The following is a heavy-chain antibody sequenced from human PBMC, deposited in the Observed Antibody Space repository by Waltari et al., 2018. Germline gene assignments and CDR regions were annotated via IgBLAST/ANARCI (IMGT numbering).Heavy chain of an antibody. CDR2: ISSSSSYI. CDR1: GFTFSSYS. D-gene: IGHD6-6*01. V-gene: IGHV3-21*01. Sequence: EVQLVESGGGLVKPGGSLRLSCAASGFTFSSYSMNWVRQAPGKGLEWVSSISSSSSYIYYADSVKGRLTISRDNAKNSLYLQMNSLRAEDTAVYYCASRYSSSIGVGYWGQGTLVTVSS. J-gene: IGHJ4*02. CDR3: ASRYSSSIGVGY.